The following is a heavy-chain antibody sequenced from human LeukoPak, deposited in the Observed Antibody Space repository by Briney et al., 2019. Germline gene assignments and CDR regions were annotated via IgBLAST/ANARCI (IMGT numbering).Heavy chain of an antibody. CDR2: ISGSGGST. CDR1: GFTFSDYY. D-gene: IGHD6-13*01. V-gene: IGHV3-23*01. CDR3: AKDAGHSSSWYLDY. Sequence: GGSLRLSCAASGFTFSDYYMSWIRQAPGKGLEWVSAISGSGGSTYYADSVKGRFTISRDNSKNTLYLQMNSLRAEDTAVYYCAKDAGHSSSWYLDYWGQGTLVTVSS. J-gene: IGHJ4*02.